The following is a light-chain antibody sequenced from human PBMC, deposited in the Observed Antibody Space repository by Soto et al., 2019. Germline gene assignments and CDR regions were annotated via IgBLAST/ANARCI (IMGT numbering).Light chain of an antibody. Sequence: QSVLAQPASVSGSPGQSITISCSGTSSDIGSFSLVSWYQQHPGKSPKVMISAVHRRPPGVSDRFSGSTSVISASLTISGLQTEDEADYYCSLYIDANTYLFGTGTKVTVL. CDR2: AVH. J-gene: IGLJ1*01. V-gene: IGLV2-23*02. CDR3: SLYIDANTYL. CDR1: SSDIGSFSL.